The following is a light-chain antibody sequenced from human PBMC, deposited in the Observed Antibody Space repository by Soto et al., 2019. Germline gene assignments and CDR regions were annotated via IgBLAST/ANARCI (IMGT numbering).Light chain of an antibody. Sequence: DIQMTQSPSTLSASVGDRVTITCRASQSISSWLAWYQHKPGKAPKLLIYKASTLESGVPSRFSGSGSETEFTLTSSSLQPDDSATYYCQQYSDSSGAFGQGTRLEIK. CDR1: QSISSW. CDR2: KAS. V-gene: IGKV1-5*03. J-gene: IGKJ5*01. CDR3: QQYSDSSGA.